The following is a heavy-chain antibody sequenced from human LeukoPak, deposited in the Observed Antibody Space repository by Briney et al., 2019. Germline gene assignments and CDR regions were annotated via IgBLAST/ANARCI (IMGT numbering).Heavy chain of an antibody. Sequence: GGSLRLSCAASGFTFSSYDMHWVRQATGKGLEWVSAIGTAGDTYYPGSVKGRFTISRENARNSLYLQMNSLRAGDTAVYYCAREYRSSSGRAFDYWGQGTLVTVSS. D-gene: IGHD6-6*01. J-gene: IGHJ4*02. V-gene: IGHV3-13*01. CDR3: AREYRSSSGRAFDY. CDR1: GFTFSSYD. CDR2: IGTAGDT.